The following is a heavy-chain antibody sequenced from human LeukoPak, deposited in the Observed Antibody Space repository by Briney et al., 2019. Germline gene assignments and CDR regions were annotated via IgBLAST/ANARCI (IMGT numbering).Heavy chain of an antibody. Sequence: ASVKVSFKASGYTFTSYGITWVRQAPGQGLEWMGWISAYNGNTNYAQKLQGRVTMTTDTSTSTAYMGLRSLRSDDTAVYYCARRTRGYPDYWGQGTLVTVSS. J-gene: IGHJ4*02. D-gene: IGHD5-12*01. CDR1: GYTFTSYG. CDR2: ISAYNGNT. V-gene: IGHV1-18*01. CDR3: ARRTRGYPDY.